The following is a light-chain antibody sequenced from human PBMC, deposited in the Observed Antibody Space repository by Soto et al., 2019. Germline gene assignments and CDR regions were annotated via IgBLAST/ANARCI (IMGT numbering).Light chain of an antibody. J-gene: IGLJ3*02. CDR1: SSDVGAYNY. CDR2: EVT. CDR3: SSYTSSSTSV. V-gene: IGLV2-14*01. Sequence: QSALTQPASVSGSPGQSITISCTGTSSDVGAYNYVSWYQQHPGKAPKLMIFEVTSRPSGVSNRFSGSKSGNTASLTISGLQAEDEADYYCSSYTSSSTSVFGGGTKLTVL.